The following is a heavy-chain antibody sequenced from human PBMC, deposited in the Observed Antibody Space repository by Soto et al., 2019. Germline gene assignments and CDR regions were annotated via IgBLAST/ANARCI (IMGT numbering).Heavy chain of an antibody. CDR2: IYYSGST. V-gene: IGHV4-39*07. CDR1: GGSISSSSYY. CDR3: ARRMITFGGVIALYFDY. D-gene: IGHD3-16*02. Sequence: KPSETLSLTCTVSGGSISSSSYYWGWIRQPPGKGLEWIGSIYYSGSTYYNPSLKSRVTISVDTSKNQFSLKLSSVTAADTAVYYCARRMITFGGVIALYFDYWGQGTLVTVSS. J-gene: IGHJ4*02.